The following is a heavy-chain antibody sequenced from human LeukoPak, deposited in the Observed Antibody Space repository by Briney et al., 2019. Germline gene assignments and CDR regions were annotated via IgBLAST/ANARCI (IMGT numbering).Heavy chain of an antibody. CDR2: IYYSGST. J-gene: IGHJ5*02. V-gene: IGHV4-59*08. CDR1: GASISSYY. D-gene: IGHD5-12*01. CDR3: ARHSGGLNP. Sequence: SETLSLTCTVSGASISSYYCSWIRQPPGKRLEWIGYIYYSGSTNYNPSLKSRVTISVDTSNNQFSLKLRSVTAADTAVYYCARHSGGLNPWGQGTLVTVSS.